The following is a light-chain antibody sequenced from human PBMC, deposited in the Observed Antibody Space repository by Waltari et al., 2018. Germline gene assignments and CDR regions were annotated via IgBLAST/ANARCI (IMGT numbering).Light chain of an antibody. V-gene: IGLV1-47*01. CDR1: CTNIGSNY. CDR3: AAWDDSLSRWL. Sequence: QSVLTQPPSASGTPGQRVTIPCSGLCTNIGSNYVYLYKHVPGAAPKLLMYRNNPRPSGVPDRFSGSKSGSCASLGISGLRSEDESDYYCAAWDDSLSRWLLCGGTKLTVL. J-gene: IGLJ3*02. CDR2: RNN.